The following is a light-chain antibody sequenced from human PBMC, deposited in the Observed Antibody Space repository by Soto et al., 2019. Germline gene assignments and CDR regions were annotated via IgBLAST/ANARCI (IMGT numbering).Light chain of an antibody. CDR3: CSYSTSNTHNYV. Sequence: QSVRSPPASMSGSPVQSIAVSCTGTSSDIGGYNYVSWYQHHPGKAPRLIIYEVNLRPSGVSDRFSASKSGDTASLTISGLEAGDEADYYCCSYSTSNTHNYVIGSGTKVIGL. CDR2: EVN. CDR1: SSDIGGYNY. J-gene: IGLJ1*01. V-gene: IGLV2-14*01.